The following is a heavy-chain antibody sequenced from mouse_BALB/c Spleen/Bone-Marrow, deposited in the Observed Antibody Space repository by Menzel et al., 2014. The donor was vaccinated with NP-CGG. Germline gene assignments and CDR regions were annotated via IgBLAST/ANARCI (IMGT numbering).Heavy chain of an antibody. CDR1: GYAFSSSW. Sequence: VQGVESGPELVKPGASVKISCKASGYAFSSSWMNWVKQRPGQGLEWIGRIYPGDGDTNYNGKFKGKATLTAVKSSSTAYMQLSSLTSVDSAVYFCARGGNYRFDYWGQGTALTVSS. CDR3: ARGGNYRFDY. V-gene: IGHV1-82*01. CDR2: IYPGDGDT. J-gene: IGHJ2*01. D-gene: IGHD2-1*01.